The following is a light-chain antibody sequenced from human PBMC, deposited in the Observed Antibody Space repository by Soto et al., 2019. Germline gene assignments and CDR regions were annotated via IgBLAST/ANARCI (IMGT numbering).Light chain of an antibody. Sequence: QSALTQPASVSGSPGQSITISCTGTSSDVGGYNYVSWYQQHPGKAPKLMIYDVSNRPSGVANRFSGSKSGNTASLTISGFQAEDEADYYCSSYTSSSTLEFGGGTKVTVL. J-gene: IGLJ2*01. V-gene: IGLV2-14*01. CDR1: SSDVGGYNY. CDR3: SSYTSSSTLE. CDR2: DVS.